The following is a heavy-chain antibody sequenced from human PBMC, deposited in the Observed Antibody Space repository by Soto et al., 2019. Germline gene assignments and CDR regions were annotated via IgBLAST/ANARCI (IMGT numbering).Heavy chain of an antibody. Sequence: SQTPSLTCAISGDSVSSNSAAWNWIRQSPSRGLEWLGRTYYRSKWYNDYAVSVKSRITINPDASKNQFSLQLNSVTPEDTAVYYCVRGGYCSSTSCYWGSGMDVWGQGTTVTVSS. D-gene: IGHD2-2*01. CDR2: TYYRSKWYN. CDR3: VRGGYCSSTSCYWGSGMDV. J-gene: IGHJ6*02. CDR1: GDSVSSNSAA. V-gene: IGHV6-1*01.